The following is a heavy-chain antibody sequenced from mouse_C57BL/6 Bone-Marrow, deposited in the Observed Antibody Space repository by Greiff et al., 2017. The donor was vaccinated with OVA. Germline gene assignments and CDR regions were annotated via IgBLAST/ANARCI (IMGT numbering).Heavy chain of an antibody. Sequence: EVMLMESGEGLVKPGGSLKLSCAASGFTFSSYAMSWVRQTPEKRLEWVAYISSGGDYIYYADTVKGRFTISRDNARNTLYLQRRSLKSEDTAMYYCTRLLDAMDYWGQGTSVTVSS. CDR1: GFTFSSYA. CDR2: ISSGGDYI. J-gene: IGHJ4*01. V-gene: IGHV5-9-1*02. CDR3: TRLLDAMDY. D-gene: IGHD2-1*01.